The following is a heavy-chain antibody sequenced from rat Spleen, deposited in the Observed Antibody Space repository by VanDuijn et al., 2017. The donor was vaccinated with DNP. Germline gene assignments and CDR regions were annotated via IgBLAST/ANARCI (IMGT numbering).Heavy chain of an antibody. D-gene: IGHD4-2*01. CDR1: DYSITSCCR. CDR2: INSAGST. V-gene: IGHV3-3*01. CDR3: ARWSDYFDY. Sequence: EVQLQESGPGLVKPSQSLSLTCSVTDYSITSCCRWTWIRKFPGHKLEWMGYINSAGSTNYNPSLKGRISITSDTSKNQFFLQLNSVTTEDTATYYCARWSDYFDYWGQGVMVTVSS. J-gene: IGHJ2*01.